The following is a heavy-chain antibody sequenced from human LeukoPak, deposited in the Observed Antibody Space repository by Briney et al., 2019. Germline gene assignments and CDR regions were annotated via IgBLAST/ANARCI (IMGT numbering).Heavy chain of an antibody. Sequence: SETLSLTCSVSGVSISSYYWSWIRQPPGRGLEWVGYIYFSGSINYNPSLKSRVTISADTSKNQLSLKLSSVTAADTAVYYCARSSGYTYGSVYWGQGTLVTVSS. D-gene: IGHD5-18*01. J-gene: IGHJ4*02. CDR1: GVSISSYY. CDR2: IYFSGSI. CDR3: ARSSGYTYGSVY. V-gene: IGHV4-59*08.